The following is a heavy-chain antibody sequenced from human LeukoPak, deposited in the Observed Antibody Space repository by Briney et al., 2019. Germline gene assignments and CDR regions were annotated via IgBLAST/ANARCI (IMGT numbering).Heavy chain of an antibody. CDR1: GFHFSTHG. Sequence: GTLILSCAASGFHFSTHGMNWVRQAPGKGLEWVSGISPSGDITYYADSVMGRFTISRDNWKTTVSLQMNTLRAEDTALYYCVRDLDWGAFDVWGQGTMVTVSS. CDR3: VRDLDWGAFDV. D-gene: IGHD3/OR15-3a*01. J-gene: IGHJ3*01. V-gene: IGHV3-23*01. CDR2: ISPSGDIT.